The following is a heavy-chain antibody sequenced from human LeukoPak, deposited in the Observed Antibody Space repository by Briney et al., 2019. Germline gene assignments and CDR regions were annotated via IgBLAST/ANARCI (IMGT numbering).Heavy chain of an antibody. Sequence: GGSLRLSCAASGFTFSTFAMSWVRQAPGKGLEWVSGISGSGGSTYYTDSVKGRFTISRDNSKNTLYLQMNSLRAGDTAIYFCAKPARTDYTDYWGQGTLVTVSS. D-gene: IGHD1-14*01. CDR3: AKPARTDYTDY. V-gene: IGHV3-23*01. CDR1: GFTFSTFA. J-gene: IGHJ4*02. CDR2: ISGSGGST.